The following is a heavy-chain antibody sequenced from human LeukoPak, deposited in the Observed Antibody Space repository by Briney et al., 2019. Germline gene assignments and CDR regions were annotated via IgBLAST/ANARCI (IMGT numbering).Heavy chain of an antibody. CDR2: IYYSGST. Sequence: KAAETLSLTCTVSGGSISSYYWSWIRQPPGKGLEWIGYIYYSGSTNYNPALKRRVTISVDTSKTQLSLKLRSVTPADTAVYYSARRTKSPRVPVLTSFWFFDLRGRPTLATVPS. V-gene: IGHV4-59*08. D-gene: IGHD4/OR15-4a*01. J-gene: IGHJ2*01. CDR1: GGSISSYY. CDR3: ARRTKSPRVPVLTSFWFFDL.